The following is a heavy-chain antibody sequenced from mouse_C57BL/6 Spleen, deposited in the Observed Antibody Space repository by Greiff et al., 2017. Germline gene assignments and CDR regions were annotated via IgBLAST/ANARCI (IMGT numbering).Heavy chain of an antibody. V-gene: IGHV1-61*01. CDR3: ARDGYNWYFDV. CDR2: ISPSDSET. Sequence: VQLQQPGAELVRPGSSVQLSCKASGYTFTSYWMAWVKQRPGQGLEWIGNISPSDSETHYNQKFKDKATLTVDKSSSTAYMQLSSLTSEDSAVYYCARDGYNWYFDVWGTGTTVTVSS. CDR1: GYTFTSYW. J-gene: IGHJ1*03. D-gene: IGHD2-3*01.